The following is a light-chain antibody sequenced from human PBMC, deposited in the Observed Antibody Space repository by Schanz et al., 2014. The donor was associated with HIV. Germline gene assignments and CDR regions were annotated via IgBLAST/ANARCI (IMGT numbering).Light chain of an antibody. CDR1: QSVGNS. V-gene: IGKV3D-15*01. CDR3: QQYNDWPPIT. Sequence: ETLMTQSPATLSVSPGEGAALSCRASQSVGNSLAWYQQKPGQAPRPLIFGANNRATGVPDRFSGSDSGTDFTLTISRVETEDYAVYYCQQYNDWPPITFGQGTRLEIK. J-gene: IGKJ5*01. CDR2: GAN.